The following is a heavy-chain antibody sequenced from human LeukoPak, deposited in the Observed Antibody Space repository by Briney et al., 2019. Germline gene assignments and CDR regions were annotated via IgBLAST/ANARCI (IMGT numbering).Heavy chain of an antibody. CDR3: ARDSRLYDSSGNFDY. CDR2: ISYDGSNK. D-gene: IGHD3-22*01. J-gene: IGHJ4*02. V-gene: IGHV3-30*03. Sequence: GGSLRLSCAASGFTFSSYGMHWVRQAPGKGLEWVAVISYDGSNKYYADSVKGRFTISRDNSKNTLYLQMNSLRAEDTAVYYCARDSRLYDSSGNFDYWGQGTLVTVSS. CDR1: GFTFSSYG.